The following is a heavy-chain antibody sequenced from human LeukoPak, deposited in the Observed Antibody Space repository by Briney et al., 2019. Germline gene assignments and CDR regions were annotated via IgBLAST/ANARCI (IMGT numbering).Heavy chain of an antibody. CDR2: ISYDGSNK. CDR3: AKSYYYDKLAYY. J-gene: IGHJ4*02. Sequence: GGSLRLSCAASGFTFSSYAMHWDRQAPGKGLEWVAVISYDGSNKYYADSVKGRFTISRDNSKNTLYLQMNSLRAEDTAVYYCAKSYYYDKLAYYWGQGTLVTVSS. D-gene: IGHD3-22*01. V-gene: IGHV3-30*18. CDR1: GFTFSSYA.